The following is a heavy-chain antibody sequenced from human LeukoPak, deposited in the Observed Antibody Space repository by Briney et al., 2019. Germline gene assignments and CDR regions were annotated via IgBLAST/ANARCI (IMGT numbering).Heavy chain of an antibody. CDR2: ISSSGGST. J-gene: IGHJ4*02. CDR1: GFIFSTYI. V-gene: IGHV3-23*01. D-gene: IGHD5/OR15-5a*01. CDR3: AKAAVYHDSCPDS. Sequence: PGGSLRLSCAASGFIFSTYIMSWVRQAPGKGLEWVSYISSSGGSTYYADSVKGRFTISRDNSKNTLYLQVNSLRAEDTAVYYCAKAAVYHDSCPDSWGQGTLLTVSS.